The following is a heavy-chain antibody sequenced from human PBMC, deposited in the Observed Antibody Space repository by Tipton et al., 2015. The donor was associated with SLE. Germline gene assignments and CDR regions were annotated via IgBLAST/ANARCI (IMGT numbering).Heavy chain of an antibody. D-gene: IGHD1-26*01. CDR3: ARDGVGEGGMDV. V-gene: IGHV3-13*01. CDR2: IGTAGDT. J-gene: IGHJ6*02. Sequence: SGFTFSSYDMHWVRQATGKGLEWVSAIGTAGDTYYPGSVKGRFTISRENAKNSLYLQMNSLRAGDTAVYYCARDGVGEGGMDVWGQGTTVTVSS. CDR1: GFTFSSYD.